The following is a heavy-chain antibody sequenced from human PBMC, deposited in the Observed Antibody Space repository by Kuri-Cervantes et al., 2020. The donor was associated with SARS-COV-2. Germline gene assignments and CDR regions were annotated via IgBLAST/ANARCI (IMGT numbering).Heavy chain of an antibody. Sequence: GESLKISCAASGFTFSSYGMHWVRQAPGKGLEWVAVISYDGSNKYYADPVKGRFTISRDNSKNTLYLQMNSLRAEDTAVYYCAKDLVLAQYNNFDYWGQGTLVTVSS. V-gene: IGHV3-30*18. CDR3: AKDLVLAQYNNFDY. J-gene: IGHJ4*02. D-gene: IGHD1-14*01. CDR2: ISYDGSNK. CDR1: GFTFSSYG.